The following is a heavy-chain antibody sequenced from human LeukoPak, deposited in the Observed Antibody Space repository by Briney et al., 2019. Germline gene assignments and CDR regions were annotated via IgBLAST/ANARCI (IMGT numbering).Heavy chain of an antibody. Sequence: GGSLRLSCAAYGFSFSNSWMTWVRQAPGKDLEWVASINPDGSEVSYVGSVKGRFTISRDNAKNSVYLQMSSLRAEETGVFYCARDRGYTSFDYWGQGALVAVPS. D-gene: IGHD5-18*01. CDR1: GFSFSNSW. V-gene: IGHV3-7*01. J-gene: IGHJ4*02. CDR3: ARDRGYTSFDY. CDR2: INPDGSEV.